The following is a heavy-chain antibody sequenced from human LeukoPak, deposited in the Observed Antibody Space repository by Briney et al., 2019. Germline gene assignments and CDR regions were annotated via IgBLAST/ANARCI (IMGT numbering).Heavy chain of an antibody. Sequence: GESLKISCQGSGYNFPIYWIGWVRQMPGQGLEWMGIIYPDDSNTIYGPSFQGQVTISADKSINTAYLQWSSLKASDTAMYYCAGLDTAMVNGFDYWGQGTLVTVSS. J-gene: IGHJ4*02. V-gene: IGHV5-51*01. CDR2: IYPDDSNT. D-gene: IGHD5-18*01. CDR1: GYNFPIYW. CDR3: AGLDTAMVNGFDY.